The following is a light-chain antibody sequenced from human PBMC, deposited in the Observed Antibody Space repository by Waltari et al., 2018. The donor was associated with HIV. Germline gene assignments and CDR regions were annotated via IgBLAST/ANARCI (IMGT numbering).Light chain of an antibody. CDR3: AAWDDSLNAHVL. CDR2: NTN. Sequence: HSVLTQPPSASGTPGQRVPISCSGSNSNIGSNSVNWYQPPPGTAPKLLIYNTNRRPSGVSDRFSGSKSGTSASLAISGLQSEDEADYYCAAWDDSLNAHVLFGGGTKLTVL. CDR1: NSNIGSNS. V-gene: IGLV1-44*01. J-gene: IGLJ2*01.